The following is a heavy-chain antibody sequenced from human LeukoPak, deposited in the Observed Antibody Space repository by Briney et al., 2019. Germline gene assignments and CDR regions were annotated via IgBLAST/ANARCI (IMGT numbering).Heavy chain of an antibody. D-gene: IGHD6-19*01. CDR1: GYSFTGYY. J-gene: IGHJ4*02. V-gene: IGHV1-2*04. Sequence: GASVKVSCKASGYSFTGYYVHWVRQAPGQGLEWMGWINPNSGGTNYAQKFQGWVTMTRDTSISTAYMELSRLRSDDTAVYYCARDLRSGWYDYWGQGTLVTVSS. CDR3: ARDLRSGWYDY. CDR2: INPNSGGT.